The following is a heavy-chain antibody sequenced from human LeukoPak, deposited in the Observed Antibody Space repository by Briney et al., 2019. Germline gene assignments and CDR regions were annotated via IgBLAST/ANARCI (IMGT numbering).Heavy chain of an antibody. CDR2: IYYSGST. V-gene: IGHV4-59*01. Sequence: PSETLSLTCTVSGGSISSYYWSWIRQPPGKGLEWIGYIYYSGSTNYNPSLKSRVTISVDTSKNQFSLKLSSVTAADTAIYYCARVAINGNYDLLTVWGQGTLVTVSS. CDR1: GGSISSYY. D-gene: IGHD3-9*01. CDR3: ARVAINGNYDLLTV. J-gene: IGHJ4*02.